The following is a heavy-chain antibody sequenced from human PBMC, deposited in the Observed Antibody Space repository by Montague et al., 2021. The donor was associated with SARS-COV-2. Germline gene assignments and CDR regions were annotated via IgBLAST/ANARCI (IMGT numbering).Heavy chain of an antibody. CDR3: ARDVGWCSSSWFDY. J-gene: IGHJ4*02. Sequence: SLSLTCTVSGGSISSGGYYWSWIRQHPGEGLEWIGYIYYSGSTYYNPSLKSRVTISVDTSKNQFSLKLSSVTAADTAVYYCARDVGWCSSSWFDYWGQGTLVTVSS. D-gene: IGHD6-13*01. CDR2: IYYSGST. CDR1: GGSISSGGYY. V-gene: IGHV4-31*03.